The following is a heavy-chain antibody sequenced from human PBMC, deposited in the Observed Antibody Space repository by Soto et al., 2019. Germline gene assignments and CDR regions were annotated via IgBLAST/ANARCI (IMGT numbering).Heavy chain of an antibody. V-gene: IGHV5-10-1*01. D-gene: IGHD3-22*01. CDR3: ARQIYDSDTGPNFQYYFDS. J-gene: IGHJ4*02. Sequence: PGESLKISCQGSGYSFTSYWITWVRQMPGKGLEWMGGIDPSDSYTNYSPSFQGHVTISVDESTSTAHLQWSSLKASDIATYYCARQIYDSDTGPNFQYYFDSWGQGTPVTVSS. CDR2: IDPSDSYT. CDR1: GYSFTSYW.